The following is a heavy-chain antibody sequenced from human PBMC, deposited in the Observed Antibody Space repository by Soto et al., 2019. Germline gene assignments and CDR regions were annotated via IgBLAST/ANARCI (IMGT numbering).Heavy chain of an antibody. CDR2: IYYSGST. CDR3: ARGPDDILTGYSEDY. CDR1: GGSISSSSYY. Sequence: QLQLQESGPGLVKPSETLSLTCTVSGGSISSSSYYWGWIRQPPGKGLEWIGSIYYSGSTYYNPSLKSRVTISVDTSKNQFSLKLSSVTAADTAVYYCARGPDDILTGYSEDYWGQGTLVTVSS. J-gene: IGHJ4*02. V-gene: IGHV4-39*01. D-gene: IGHD3-9*01.